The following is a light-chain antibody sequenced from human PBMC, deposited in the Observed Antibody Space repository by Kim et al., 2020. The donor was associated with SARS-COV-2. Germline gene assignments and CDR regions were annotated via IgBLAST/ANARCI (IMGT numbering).Light chain of an antibody. V-gene: IGLV2-14*03. CDR1: SSDVGDYNY. CDR3: SSYTSSSTWV. Sequence: QSALTQPASVSGSPGQSVTISCTGTSSDVGDYNYVSWYQQHPGKAPKLMISGVSKRPSGVSNRFSGSKSGNTASLTISGLQAEDEADYYCSSYTSSSTWVFGGGTKL. CDR2: GVS. J-gene: IGLJ3*02.